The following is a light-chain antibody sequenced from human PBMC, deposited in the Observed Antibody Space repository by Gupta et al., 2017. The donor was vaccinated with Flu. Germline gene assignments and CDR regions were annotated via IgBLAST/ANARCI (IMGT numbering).Light chain of an antibody. CDR3: QQYNSDAPRMYS. V-gene: IGKV1-5*03. Sequence: DIQMTQSPSTLSASVGDRVTITCRASQSISSWLAWYQQKPGKAPKLLIYKASSLESGVPSRFSGSGSGTEFTLTISSLQPDEFATYYCQQYNSDAPRMYSFGQGTKLEIK. CDR1: QSISSW. J-gene: IGKJ2*03. CDR2: KAS.